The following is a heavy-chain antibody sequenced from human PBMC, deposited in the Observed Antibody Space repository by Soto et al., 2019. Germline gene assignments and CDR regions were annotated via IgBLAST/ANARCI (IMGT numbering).Heavy chain of an antibody. J-gene: IGHJ4*02. V-gene: IGHV1-69*06. CDR3: ARGRPGEITIFGVAQSPFDY. Sequence: QVQLVQSGAEVKKPGSSVKVCCKASGGTFSSYAISWVRQAPGQGLEWMGGLIAIFGTANYAQKFQGRVTITADKATSTAYMDLSSLRSEDTAVYYCARGRPGEITIFGVAQSPFDYWGQGTLVTVSS. D-gene: IGHD3-3*01. CDR1: GGTFSSYA. CDR2: LIAIFGTA.